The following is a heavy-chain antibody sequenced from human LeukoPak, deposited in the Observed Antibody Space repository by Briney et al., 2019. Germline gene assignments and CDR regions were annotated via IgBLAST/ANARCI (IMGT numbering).Heavy chain of an antibody. CDR1: GFTFSSYD. CDR2: IGTAGDT. Sequence: TGGSLRLSCAASGFTFSSYDMHWVRQATGKGLEWVSAIGTAGDTYYPGSVKGRFTISRENAKNSLYLQMNSLRVEDTAVYYCAKDYCRGGNCPLPFFDSWGQGTLVTVSS. V-gene: IGHV3-13*01. CDR3: AKDYCRGGNCPLPFFDS. J-gene: IGHJ4*02. D-gene: IGHD2-15*01.